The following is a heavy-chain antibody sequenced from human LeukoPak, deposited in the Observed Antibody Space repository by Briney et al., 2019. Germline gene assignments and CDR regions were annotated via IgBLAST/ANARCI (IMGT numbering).Heavy chain of an antibody. J-gene: IGHJ4*02. CDR2: IYHSGST. CDR3: AREETDYVWGSYRYFDY. D-gene: IGHD3-16*02. V-gene: IGHV4-38-2*02. CDR1: GYSISSGYY. Sequence: PSETLSLTCTVSGYSISSGYYWGWIRQPPGKGLEWIGSIYHSGSTYYNPSLKSRVTISVDTSKNQFSLKLSSVTAADTAVYYCAREETDYVWGSYRYFDYWGQGTLVTVSS.